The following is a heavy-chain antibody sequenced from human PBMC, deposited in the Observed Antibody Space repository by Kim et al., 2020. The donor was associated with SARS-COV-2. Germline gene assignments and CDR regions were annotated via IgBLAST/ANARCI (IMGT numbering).Heavy chain of an antibody. Sequence: VKGRFTITRDNSKNTLYLQMNSLRAEDTAVYYCAKDRVQNYYGSGSALDYWGQGTLVTVSS. V-gene: IGHV3-30*02. D-gene: IGHD3-10*01. J-gene: IGHJ4*02. CDR3: AKDRVQNYYGSGSALDY.